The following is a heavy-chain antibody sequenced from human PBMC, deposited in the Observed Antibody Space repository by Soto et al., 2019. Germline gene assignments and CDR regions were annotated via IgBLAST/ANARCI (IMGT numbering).Heavy chain of an antibody. CDR1: GYIFTNYY. CDR3: ARDLAAAAY. V-gene: IGHV1-46*01. CDR2: INPLPTSGST. J-gene: IGHJ4*02. Sequence: QEQLVQSGAEVKKPGASVKVSCKASGYIFTNYYIHWVRQAPGQGLEWMAIINPLPTSGSTNYAQKVQGRVTVTRDTSTSTVYLELSSLRSDDTAVYYCARDLAAAAYWGQGTLVTVSS. D-gene: IGHD6-13*01.